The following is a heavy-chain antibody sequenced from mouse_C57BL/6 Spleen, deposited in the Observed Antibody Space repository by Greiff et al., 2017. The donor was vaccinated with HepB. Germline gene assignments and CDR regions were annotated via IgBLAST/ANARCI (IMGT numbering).Heavy chain of an antibody. V-gene: IGHV1-22*01. D-gene: IGHD1-1*01. J-gene: IGHJ2*01. CDR1: GYTFTDYN. CDR3: ARCGRNLLGSVYFDY. Sequence: VQLKESGPELVKPGASVKMSCKASGYTFTDYNMHWVKQSHGKSLEWIGYINPNNGGTSYNQKFKGKATLTVNKSSSTAYMELRRLTSEDSAVYYCARCGRNLLGSVYFDYWGQGTTLTVSS. CDR2: INPNNGGT.